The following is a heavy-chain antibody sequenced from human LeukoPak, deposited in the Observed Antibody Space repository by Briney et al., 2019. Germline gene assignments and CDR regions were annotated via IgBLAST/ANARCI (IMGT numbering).Heavy chain of an antibody. CDR1: GFTFSNYW. J-gene: IGHJ3*02. CDR3: ARPLGRVKENAFDI. V-gene: IGHV3-7*03. Sequence: GGSLRLYCAASGFTFSNYWMSWVRQAPGKGLEWVANIKQDGSEKYYVDSVEGRFTISRDNAQNSLYLQMNSLRAEDTAVYYCARPLGRVKENAFDIWGQGTMVTVSS. D-gene: IGHD2-21*01. CDR2: IKQDGSEK.